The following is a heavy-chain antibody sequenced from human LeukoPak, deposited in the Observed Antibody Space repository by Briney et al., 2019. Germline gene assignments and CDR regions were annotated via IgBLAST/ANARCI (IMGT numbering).Heavy chain of an antibody. J-gene: IGHJ4*02. CDR3: ARTDYDGKYIFDY. Sequence: PSETLSLTCTVSGGSISSGGYYWSWIRQHPGKGLEWIGYIYYSGSTYYNPSLKSRVTISVDTSKNQFSLKLSSVTAADTAVYYCARTDYDGKYIFDYWGQGTLVTVSS. D-gene: IGHD4-17*01. CDR2: IYYSGST. V-gene: IGHV4-31*03. CDR1: GGSISSGGYY.